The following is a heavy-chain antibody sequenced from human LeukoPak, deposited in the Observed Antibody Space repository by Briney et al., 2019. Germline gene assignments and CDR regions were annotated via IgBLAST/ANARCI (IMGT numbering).Heavy chain of an antibody. J-gene: IGHJ5*02. CDR1: GYSISSGYY. CDR3: AVMVRGVIIKRNWFDP. D-gene: IGHD3-10*01. V-gene: IGHV4-38-2*02. Sequence: SETLSLTCTVSGYSISSGYYWGWIRQPPGKGLEWIGSIYHSGSTYYNPSLKSRVTISVDTSKNQFSLKLSSVTAADTAVYYCAVMVRGVIIKRNWFDPWGQGTLVTVSS. CDR2: IYHSGST.